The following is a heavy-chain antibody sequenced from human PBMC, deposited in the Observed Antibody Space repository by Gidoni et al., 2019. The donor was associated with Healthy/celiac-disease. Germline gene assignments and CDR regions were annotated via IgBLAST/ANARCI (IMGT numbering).Heavy chain of an antibody. CDR1: GFTFDDYD. J-gene: IGHJ6*02. D-gene: IGHD1-26*01. CDR2: ISWNSGSI. V-gene: IGHV3-9*01. CDR3: AKDIGRSRYYYGMDV. Sequence: EVQLVESGGGLVQPGRSLRLSCAASGFTFDDYDMHWVRQAPGKGLGWVSVISWNSGSIGYADSVKGRFTISRDNAKNSLYLQMNSLRAEDTALDYCAKDIGRSRYYYGMDVWGQGTTVTVSS.